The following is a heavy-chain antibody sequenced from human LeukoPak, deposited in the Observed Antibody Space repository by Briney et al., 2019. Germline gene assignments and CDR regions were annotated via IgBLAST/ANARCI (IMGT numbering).Heavy chain of an antibody. J-gene: IGHJ4*02. CDR2: IYFNGGA. D-gene: IGHD3-10*01. V-gene: IGHV4-59*01. CDR1: GDPINDYF. Sequence: SETLSLTCTISGDPINDYFWTWIRQPPGKGLEWIGYIYFNGGAVYNPSLKTRVNISVDMPMNQFSLKLTSVTAADTAVYYCARSRIGYYSSGFDYWGQGILVTVSS. CDR3: ARSRIGYYSSGFDY.